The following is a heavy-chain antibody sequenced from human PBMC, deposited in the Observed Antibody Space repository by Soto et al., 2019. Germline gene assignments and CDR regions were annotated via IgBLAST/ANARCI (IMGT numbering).Heavy chain of an antibody. Sequence: GGSLRLSCAASGFTFSSYAMHWVRQAPGKGLEWVAVISYDGSNKYYADSVKGRFTISRDNSKNTLYLQMNSLRAEDTAVYYCARVVDLGKYYYYYYGMDVWGQGTTVTVSS. CDR2: ISYDGSNK. J-gene: IGHJ6*02. D-gene: IGHD7-27*01. CDR3: ARVVDLGKYYYYYYGMDV. V-gene: IGHV3-30-3*01. CDR1: GFTFSSYA.